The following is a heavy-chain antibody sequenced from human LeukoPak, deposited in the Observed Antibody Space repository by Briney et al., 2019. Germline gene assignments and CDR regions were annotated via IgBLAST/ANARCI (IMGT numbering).Heavy chain of an antibody. V-gene: IGHV1-2*02. J-gene: IGHJ4*02. CDR1: GYTFAGYY. Sequence: ASVKVSCKASGYTFAGYYTHWVRQAPEQGLEWMGWINPTSGGTNYAQKFQGRVTMTRDTSTTTAYMELTRLRSDDTAVYYCAKDLVTMVRGITPRWGQGTLVIVSS. CDR3: AKDLVTMVRGITPR. D-gene: IGHD3-10*01. CDR2: INPTSGGT.